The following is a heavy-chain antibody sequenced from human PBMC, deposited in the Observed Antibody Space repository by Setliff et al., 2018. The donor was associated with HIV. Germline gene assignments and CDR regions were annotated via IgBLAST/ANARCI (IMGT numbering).Heavy chain of an antibody. CDR1: GGSFSDYF. D-gene: IGHD2-8*01. CDR2: INHTGST. J-gene: IGHJ5*02. CDR3: ARSYNGVPWT. V-gene: IGHV4-34*01. Sequence: TLSLTCAVYGGSFSDYFWSWIRQPPGKRLEWIGEINHTGSTKYNPSLKSRVSISVDTSKNQFSLRLTSVTGADTAVYYCARSYNGVPWTWGQGMLVTVSS.